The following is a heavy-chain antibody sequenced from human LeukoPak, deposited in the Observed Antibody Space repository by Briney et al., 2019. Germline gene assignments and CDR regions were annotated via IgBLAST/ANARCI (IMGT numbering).Heavy chain of an antibody. CDR2: IKQDGSEK. CDR3: ARDSSGWYRHQKT. Sequence: GGSLRLSCAASGFTLSSYWMSWVRQAPGKGLEWVANIKQDGSEKYYVDSVKGRFTISRDNAKNSLYLQMNSLRAEDTAVYYCARDSSGWYRHQKTWGQGTLVTVSS. V-gene: IGHV3-7*01. D-gene: IGHD6-19*01. CDR1: GFTLSSYW. J-gene: IGHJ5*02.